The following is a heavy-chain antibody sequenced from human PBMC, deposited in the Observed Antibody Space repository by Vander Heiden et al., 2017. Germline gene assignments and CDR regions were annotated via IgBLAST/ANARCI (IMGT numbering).Heavy chain of an antibody. D-gene: IGHD6-19*01. V-gene: IGHV3-30*04. J-gene: IGHJ6*02. CDR3: ARGAYSSGWGSPDPYYYYYYGMDV. CDR1: GFTFSSYA. Sequence: QVQLVESGGGVVQPGRSLRLSCVASGFTFSSYAMHWVRQAPGKGLEWVAVISYDGSNKYYADSVKGRFTISRDNSKNTLYLQMNSLRAEDTAVYYCARGAYSSGWGSPDPYYYYYYGMDVWGQGTTVTVSS. CDR2: ISYDGSNK.